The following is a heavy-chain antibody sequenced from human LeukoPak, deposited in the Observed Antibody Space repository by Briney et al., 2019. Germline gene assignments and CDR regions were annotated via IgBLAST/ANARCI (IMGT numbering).Heavy chain of an antibody. CDR2: VHLDGRT. CDR1: GGSVTSTNW. CDR3: AREGGFYRPLDY. J-gene: IGHJ4*02. D-gene: IGHD3-3*01. V-gene: IGHV4-4*02. Sequence: PSGTLSLTCGVSGGSVTSTNWWAWVRQPPGKGLEWIGEVHLDGRTNYNPSLKSRLTMSVDLSENHISLKLTSVTAADTAVYYCAREGGFYRPLDYSGQGTLVTVSS.